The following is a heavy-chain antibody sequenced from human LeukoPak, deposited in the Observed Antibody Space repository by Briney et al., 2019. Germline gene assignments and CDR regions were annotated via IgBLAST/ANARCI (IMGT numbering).Heavy chain of an antibody. CDR2: IYYSGST. Sequence: PSETLSLTCTLSGGSISSSRYYWGWIRQPPGKGLEWIGSIYYSGSTYYNSSLKSRITMSVDTSKNQFSLKLTSVTAADTAVYYCARRNALGLGISPPTNAGFDLWGRGTLVTVSS. V-gene: IGHV4-39*01. D-gene: IGHD1-14*01. CDR3: ARRNALGLGISPPTNAGFDL. J-gene: IGHJ2*01. CDR1: GGSISSSRYY.